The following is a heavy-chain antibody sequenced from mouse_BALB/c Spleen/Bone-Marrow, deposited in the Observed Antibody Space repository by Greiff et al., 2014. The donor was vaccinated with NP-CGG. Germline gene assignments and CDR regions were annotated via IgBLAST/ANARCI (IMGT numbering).Heavy chain of an antibody. CDR3: TGGKDYYAMDY. J-gene: IGHJ4*01. D-gene: IGHD1-3*01. CDR1: GYTFTSYW. CDR2: IYPGNSDT. V-gene: IGHV1-5*01. Sequence: EVQLVESGTVLARPGASVKMSCKASGYTFTSYWMHRVKQRPGQGLEWIGAIYPGNSDTSYNQKFKGKAKLTAVTSTSTAYMELSSLTNEDSAVYYCTGGKDYYAMDYWGQGTSVTVSS.